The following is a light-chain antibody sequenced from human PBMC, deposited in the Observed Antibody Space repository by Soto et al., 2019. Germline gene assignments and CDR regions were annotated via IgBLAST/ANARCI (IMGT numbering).Light chain of an antibody. V-gene: IGLV1-40*01. CDR1: SSNIGALYD. Sequence: QSVLPQPPSVSGAPGQRVTISCTGSSSNIGALYDVHWYKQLPGAAPKLLIYGNINRPSGVPDRFSGSKSGTSASLAISGLRAEDEADYYCQSYDSSLSGSVFGTGTKVTVL. CDR2: GNI. CDR3: QSYDSSLSGSV. J-gene: IGLJ1*01.